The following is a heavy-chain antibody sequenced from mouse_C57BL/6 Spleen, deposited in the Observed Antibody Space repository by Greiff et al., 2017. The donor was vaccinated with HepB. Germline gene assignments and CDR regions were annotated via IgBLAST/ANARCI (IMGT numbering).Heavy chain of an antibody. Sequence: EVQLQQSGPELVKPGASVKMSSKASGYTFTDYNMHWVKQSHGKSLEWIGYINPNNGGTSYNQKFKGKATLTVNKSSSTAYMELRSLTSEDSAVYYCARNDYDAYYFDYWGQGTTLTVSS. D-gene: IGHD2-4*01. CDR2: INPNNGGT. CDR3: ARNDYDAYYFDY. CDR1: GYTFTDYN. J-gene: IGHJ2*01. V-gene: IGHV1-22*01.